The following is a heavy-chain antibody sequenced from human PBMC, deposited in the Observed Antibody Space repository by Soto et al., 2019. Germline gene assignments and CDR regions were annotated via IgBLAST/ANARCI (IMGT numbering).Heavy chain of an antibody. CDR1: GGSISSGGYY. CDR2: IYYSGST. V-gene: IGHV4-31*03. D-gene: IGHD2-15*01. Sequence: PSETLSLTCTVPGGSISSGGYYWSWIRQHPGKGLEWIGYIYYSGSTYYNPSLKSRVTISVDTSKNQFSLKLSSVTAADTAVYYCASLFCSGATCYSDYWGQGMLVTVSS. J-gene: IGHJ4*02. CDR3: ASLFCSGATCYSDY.